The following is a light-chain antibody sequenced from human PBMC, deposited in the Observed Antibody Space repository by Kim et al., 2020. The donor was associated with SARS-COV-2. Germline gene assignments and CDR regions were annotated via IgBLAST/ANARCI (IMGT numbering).Light chain of an antibody. CDR3: MKGTHWPFT. CDR1: KSHGYREGNIY. V-gene: IGKV2-30*01. J-gene: IGKJ3*01. Sequence: TADINCKSSKSHGYREGNIYLNRYHQRPGQSPRRLMYKVSNRDSGVPDRFSGSVSGTDFTLQIRRVEAEDVGVYYCMKGTHWPFTLGPGTKVDIK. CDR2: KVS.